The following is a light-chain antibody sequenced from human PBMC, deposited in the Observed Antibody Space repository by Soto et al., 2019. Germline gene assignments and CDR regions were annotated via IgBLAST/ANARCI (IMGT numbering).Light chain of an antibody. CDR2: DAS. V-gene: IGKV3-15*01. CDR3: QHYNYWPYA. J-gene: IGKJ2*01. Sequence: STERLYVSLVDGASISYRASQSVSSNLAWYQRKPGQAPRLLIYDASTRATGVPARFSGSGSGTDFTLTISSLQSEDFAVYYCQHYNYWPYAFGQGTKVDIK. CDR1: QSVSSN.